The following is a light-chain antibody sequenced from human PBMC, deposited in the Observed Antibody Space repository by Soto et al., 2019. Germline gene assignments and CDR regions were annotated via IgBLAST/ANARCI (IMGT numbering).Light chain of an antibody. CDR1: QGISNW. CDR3: QQGNSFPFP. Sequence: DIQMTQSPSSVSASEGDRVSITCRASQGISNWLAWYQQKPGRAPQLLIYAASSLQSGVSSRFSGSGSGTDFTLTISSLQPEDFATYYCQQGNSFPFPYAPGTKVDIK. CDR2: AAS. J-gene: IGKJ3*01. V-gene: IGKV1D-12*01.